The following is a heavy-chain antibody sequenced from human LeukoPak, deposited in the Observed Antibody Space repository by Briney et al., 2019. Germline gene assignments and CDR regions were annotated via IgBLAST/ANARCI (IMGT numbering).Heavy chain of an antibody. D-gene: IGHD3-22*01. V-gene: IGHV3-23*01. CDR1: GFTFSNAW. Sequence: GGSLRLSCAASGFTFSNAWMSWVRQAPGKGLEWVSAISGSGGSTYYADSVKGRFTISRDNSKNTLYLQMNSLRAEDTAVFYCASRVYDSSGYSHYWGQGTLVTVSS. CDR2: ISGSGGST. CDR3: ASRVYDSSGYSHY. J-gene: IGHJ4*02.